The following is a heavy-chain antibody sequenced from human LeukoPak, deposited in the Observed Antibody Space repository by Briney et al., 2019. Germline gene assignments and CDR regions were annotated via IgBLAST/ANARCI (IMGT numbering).Heavy chain of an antibody. D-gene: IGHD6-13*01. V-gene: IGHV3-21*01. CDR3: ARGHSSSWYGNYYYYMDV. CDR2: ISSSSSYI. J-gene: IGHJ6*03. Sequence: PGGSLRLSCAASGFTFSSYWMNWVRQAPGKGLEWVSSISSSSSYIYYADSVKGRFTISRDNAKNSLYLQMNSLRAEDTAVYYCARGHSSSWYGNYYYYMDVWGKGTTVTVSS. CDR1: GFTFSSYW.